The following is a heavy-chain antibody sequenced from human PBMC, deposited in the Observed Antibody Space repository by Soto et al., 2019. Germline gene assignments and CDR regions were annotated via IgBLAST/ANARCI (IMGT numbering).Heavy chain of an antibody. CDR3: ARRIQLWLPTHGAFDI. V-gene: IGHV3-23*01. J-gene: IGHJ3*02. Sequence: TGGSLRLSCAASGFTFSSYAMSWVRQAPGKGLEWVSAISGSGGSTYYADSVKGRFTISRDNSKNTLYLQMNSLRAEDTAVYYCARRIQLWLPTHGAFDIWGQGTMVTVSS. CDR2: ISGSGGST. D-gene: IGHD5-18*01. CDR1: GFTFSSYA.